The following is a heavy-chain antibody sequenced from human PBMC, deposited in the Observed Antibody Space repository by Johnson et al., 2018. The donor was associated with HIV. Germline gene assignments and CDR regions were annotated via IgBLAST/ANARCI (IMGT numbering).Heavy chain of an antibody. CDR2: ISYDGSDK. D-gene: IGHD1-26*01. CDR3: ARDGGSYYELDGFEI. J-gene: IGHJ3*02. V-gene: IGHV3-30*14. Sequence: QVQLVESGGGVVQPGRSLRLSCAASGFTFSSFAIHWVRQAPGKGLEWVAVISYDGSDKYYADSVKGRFTISRDNSKNTVYLQMNSLRAEDTAVYYCARDGGSYYELDGFEIWGQGTMVTVSS. CDR1: GFTFSSFA.